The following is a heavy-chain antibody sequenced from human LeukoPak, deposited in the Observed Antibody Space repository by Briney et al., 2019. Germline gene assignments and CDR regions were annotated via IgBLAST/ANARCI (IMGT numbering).Heavy chain of an antibody. J-gene: IGHJ4*02. CDR3: AKDLPDPFRKFDY. CDR1: GFTFSTYA. D-gene: IGHD2/OR15-2a*01. CDR2: ITGSGGST. Sequence: GGSLRLSCAASGFTFSTYAMNWVRQAPEKVLEWVSGITGSGGSTYYADSVKGRFTISRDNSKNILYLHINSLRAEDTAIYFCAKDLPDPFRKFDYWGQGTLVTVSS. V-gene: IGHV3-23*01.